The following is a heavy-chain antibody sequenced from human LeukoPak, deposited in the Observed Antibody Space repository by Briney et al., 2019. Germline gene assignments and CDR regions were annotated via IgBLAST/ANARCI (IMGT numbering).Heavy chain of an antibody. CDR1: GDSISSVKL. V-gene: IGHV4-30-4*01. Sequence: SETLSLTCVVSGDSISSVKLWSWIRQPPGKGLEWIGYIYYSGSTYYNPSLKSRVTISVDTSKNQFSLKLSSVTAADTAVYYCARDRPSIVGAKGAFDIWGQGTMVTVSS. CDR2: IYYSGST. CDR3: ARDRPSIVGAKGAFDI. D-gene: IGHD1-26*01. J-gene: IGHJ3*02.